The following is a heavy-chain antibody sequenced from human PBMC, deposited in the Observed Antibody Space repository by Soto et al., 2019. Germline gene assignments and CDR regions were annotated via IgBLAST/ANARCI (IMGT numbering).Heavy chain of an antibody. CDR1: GFTFRSYW. J-gene: IGHJ3*01. CDR3: SRGGFHHGFDV. D-gene: IGHD2-15*01. CDR2: IDNDGTGS. Sequence: EVQLAESGGASVQPGGSLRLSCAAPGFTFRSYWMHWVRQAPGKGLVWVARIDNDGTGSIYADSVRGRFTISRDNAYNTVYLHMSRLRADDTAVYYCSRGGFHHGFDVWGQGTMVTVSS. V-gene: IGHV3-74*01.